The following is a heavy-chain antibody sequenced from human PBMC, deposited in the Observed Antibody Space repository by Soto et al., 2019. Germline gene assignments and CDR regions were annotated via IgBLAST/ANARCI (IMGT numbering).Heavy chain of an antibody. CDR2: VYYSGST. CDR3: ARGPPLGY. Sequence: SETLSLTCTVSGGSISSGGYYWSWICQHPGKGLEWIGCVYYSGSTYYNPSLKSRLTISVDTSKNQFSLKLSSVTAADTAVYYCARGPPLGYWGQGTLVTVSS. V-gene: IGHV4-31*03. CDR1: GGSISSGGYY. J-gene: IGHJ4*02.